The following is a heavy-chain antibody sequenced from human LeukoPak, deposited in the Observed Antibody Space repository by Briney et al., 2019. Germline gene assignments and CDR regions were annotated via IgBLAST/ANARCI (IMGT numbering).Heavy chain of an antibody. V-gene: IGHV4-59*11. CDR1: GGSFTTHY. D-gene: IGHD3-22*01. Sequence: SETLSLTCTVAGGSFTTHYWSWIRQPPGKGLEWIGYISYIGSTNYNPSLKSRVTISIDTSKNEVSLMLTSVTAADTAVYYCASDSISMNAFDAWGQGTMVTVSS. CDR2: ISYIGST. CDR3: ASDSISMNAFDA. J-gene: IGHJ3*01.